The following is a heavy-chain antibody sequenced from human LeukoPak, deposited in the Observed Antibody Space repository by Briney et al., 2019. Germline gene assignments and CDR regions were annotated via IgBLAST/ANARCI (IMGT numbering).Heavy chain of an antibody. CDR2: IWNDGSNK. CDR3: AKDAQRGFDYSNSLEY. Sequence: GRSLRLSCAASGFTFSHYGMHWVRQAPGRGLEWVAVIWNDGSNKYYADSVKGRFTISRDNSQNTVDLHMNSLRAEDTAVYYCAKDAQRGFDYSNSLEYWGQGALVTVSS. CDR1: GFTFSHYG. D-gene: IGHD4-11*01. J-gene: IGHJ4*02. V-gene: IGHV3-33*06.